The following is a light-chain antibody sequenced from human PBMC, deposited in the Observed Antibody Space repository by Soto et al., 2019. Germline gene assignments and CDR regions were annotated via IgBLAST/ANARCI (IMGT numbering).Light chain of an antibody. CDR1: SSDVGGYNY. CDR2: EVR. J-gene: IGLJ2*01. V-gene: IGLV2-14*03. Sequence: QSALTQPASVSGSPGQSITISCTGTSSDVGGYNYVSWYEQYSGKAPKLIIFEVRNRPSGVSSRFSGSKTGNTASLTISGLQAEDQADYYCSSYTSYSTLVFGGGTKVTVL. CDR3: SSYTSYSTLV.